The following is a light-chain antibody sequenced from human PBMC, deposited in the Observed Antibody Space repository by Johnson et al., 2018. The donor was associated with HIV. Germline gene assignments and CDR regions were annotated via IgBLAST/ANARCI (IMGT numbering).Light chain of an antibody. CDR1: SSNIGNNY. V-gene: IGLV1-51*02. CDR3: GTWDTSLIVYV. Sequence: HSVLTQPPSVSAAPGQKVSISCSGSSSNIGNNYVSWYQQLPGTAPKLLIYENNKRPSGIPDRFSGSKSDTSATLGITGLKTGDEAEYYCGTWDTSLIVYVFGTGTKVTVL. J-gene: IGLJ1*01. CDR2: ENN.